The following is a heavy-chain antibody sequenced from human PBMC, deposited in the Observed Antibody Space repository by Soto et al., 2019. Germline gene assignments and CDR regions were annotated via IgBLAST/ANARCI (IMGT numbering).Heavy chain of an antibody. D-gene: IGHD3-22*01. CDR3: ARHGSYYDRSGYVDY. J-gene: IGHJ4*02. V-gene: IGHV4-39*01. Sequence: PSGTLSLSCTASGGSISSGTYYWGWIRQPPGKGLEWIGSVSYGGTTYYNPSLQSRVALSVDTSKKQFSLNMTSVTAADTAVYYCARHGSYYDRSGYVDYWGQGTLVTVSS. CDR2: VSYGGTT. CDR1: GGSISSGTYY.